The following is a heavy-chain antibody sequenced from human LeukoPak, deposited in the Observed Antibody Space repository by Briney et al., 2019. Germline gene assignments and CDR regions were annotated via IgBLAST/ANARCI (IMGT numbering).Heavy chain of an antibody. J-gene: IGHJ4*02. CDR2: IYYSGTT. Sequence: SETLSLTCIVSGGSISGYYWSWIRQPPGKGLEWIGYIYYSGTTNYNPSLKSRITISVDTSKNQFSLKVRSVSAADTAVYYCARSRSRGYSGDFDYWGRGTLVTVSS. D-gene: IGHD5-12*01. CDR1: GGSISGYY. CDR3: ARSRSRGYSGDFDY. V-gene: IGHV4-59*01.